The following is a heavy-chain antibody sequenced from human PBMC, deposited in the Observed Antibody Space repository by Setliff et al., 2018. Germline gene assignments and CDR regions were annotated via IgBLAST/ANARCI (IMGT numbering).Heavy chain of an antibody. D-gene: IGHD3-22*01. Sequence: SETLSLSCAASGFTFSSYEMNWVRQAPGKGLEWIGSIYYSGSTYYNPSLKSRVTISVDTSKNQFSLKLSSVTAADTAVYYCARGRGISMIVVVTHDAFDIWGQGTMVTVSS. CDR1: GFTFSSYE. V-gene: IGHV4-39*07. J-gene: IGHJ3*02. CDR2: IYYSGST. CDR3: ARGRGISMIVVVTHDAFDI.